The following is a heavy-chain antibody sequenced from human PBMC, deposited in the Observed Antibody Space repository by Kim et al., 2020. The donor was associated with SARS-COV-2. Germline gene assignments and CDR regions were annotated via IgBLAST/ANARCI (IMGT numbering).Heavy chain of an antibody. CDR3: ARESQLVHLRDY. Sequence: SETLSLTCTVSGGSISSSSYYWGWIRQPPGKGLEWIGSIYYSGSTYYNPSLKSRVTISVDTSKNQFSLKLSSVTAADTAVYYCARESQLVHLRDYWGQGTLVTVSS. CDR2: IYYSGST. CDR1: GGSISSSSYY. V-gene: IGHV4-39*07. D-gene: IGHD6-13*01. J-gene: IGHJ4*02.